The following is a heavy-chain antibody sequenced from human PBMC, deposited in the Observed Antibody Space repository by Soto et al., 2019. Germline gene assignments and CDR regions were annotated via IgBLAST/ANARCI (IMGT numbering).Heavy chain of an antibody. V-gene: IGHV4-31*03. CDR3: VSQGGYTDRSGATMDV. Sequence: SLTCTVSGGSISSGGYYWSWIRQHPGKGLEWIGYIYYSGSTYYNPSLKSRVTISVDTSKNQFSLKLSSVTAADTAVYYCVSQGGYTDRSGATMDVWGQGTTVTVS. J-gene: IGHJ6*02. CDR2: IYYSGST. CDR1: GGSISSGGYY. D-gene: IGHD3-3*01.